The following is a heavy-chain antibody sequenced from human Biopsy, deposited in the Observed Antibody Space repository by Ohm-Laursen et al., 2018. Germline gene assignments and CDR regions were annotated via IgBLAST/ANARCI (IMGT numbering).Heavy chain of an antibody. J-gene: IGHJ6*02. V-gene: IGHV4-59*01. CDR1: GGSISSSY. CDR3: ARATNSTGWPYYYFYGMDV. CDR2: IYYSGST. Sequence: SETLSLTWCVSGGSISSSYWSWIRQTPGKGLEWIGYIYYSGSTNYNPSLKSRVTISVDTSKNQFSLRLNSVTAADTAVYYCARATNSTGWPYYYFYGMDVWGQGTTVTVSS. D-gene: IGHD2/OR15-2a*01.